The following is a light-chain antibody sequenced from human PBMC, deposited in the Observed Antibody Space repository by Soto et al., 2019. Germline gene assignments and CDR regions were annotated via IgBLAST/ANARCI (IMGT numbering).Light chain of an antibody. V-gene: IGKV3-15*01. CDR2: GAS. CDR3: EYYGTSIT. CDR1: QSVSSN. J-gene: IGKJ4*01. Sequence: EIVMTQSPATLSVSPGERATLSCKASQSVSSNLAWYQQKPGQAPRLLIYGASTRATGIPARFSGSGSGTDFTLTISSLEPEDFAVYYCEYYGTSITFGGGTKVDI.